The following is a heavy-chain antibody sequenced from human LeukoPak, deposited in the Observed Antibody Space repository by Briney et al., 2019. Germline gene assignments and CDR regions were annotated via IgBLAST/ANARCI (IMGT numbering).Heavy chain of an antibody. J-gene: IGHJ4*02. CDR1: GGSFSGYY. CDR2: INHSGST. D-gene: IGHD6-13*01. Sequence: SETLSLTCAVYGGSFSGYYWSWIRQPPGKGLEWIGEINHSGSTNYNPSLKSRVTISVDTSKNQFSLKLSSVTAADTAVYYCARVLAAAVHYWGQGTLVTVSS. CDR3: ARVLAAAVHY. V-gene: IGHV4-34*01.